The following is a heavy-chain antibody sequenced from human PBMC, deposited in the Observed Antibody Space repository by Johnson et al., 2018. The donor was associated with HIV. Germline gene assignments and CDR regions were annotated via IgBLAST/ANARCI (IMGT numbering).Heavy chain of an antibody. V-gene: IGHV3-33*08. Sequence: QVQLVESGGGLVQPGGSLRLSCAASGFTFSSYGMHWVRQAPGKGLEWVALIWYDGSNTYYADSVKGRFTISRDNAKNSLYLQRNSLRAEDTAVYYCARDQGSGWYSPHAFDIWGQGTMVTVSS. D-gene: IGHD6-19*01. J-gene: IGHJ3*02. CDR3: ARDQGSGWYSPHAFDI. CDR2: IWYDGSNT. CDR1: GFTFSSYG.